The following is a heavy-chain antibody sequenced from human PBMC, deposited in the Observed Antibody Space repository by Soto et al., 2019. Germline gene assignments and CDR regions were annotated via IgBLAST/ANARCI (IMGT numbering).Heavy chain of an antibody. CDR3: ARENGGY. V-gene: IGHV3-30*04. CDR1: GFSFRTYA. Sequence: QEQLVESGGGVVQPGRSLRLSCAASGFSFRTYAMHWVRQAPGKGLEWVAVISSDGRKEFYVDSVKGRFTISRDNSKHTLYLQMNSPRADDTTMYYSARENGGYWGQGSQVTVS. J-gene: IGHJ4*02. D-gene: IGHD2-8*01. CDR2: ISSDGRKE.